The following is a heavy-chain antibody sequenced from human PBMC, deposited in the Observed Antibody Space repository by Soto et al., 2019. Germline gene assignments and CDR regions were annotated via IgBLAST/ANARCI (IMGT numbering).Heavy chain of an antibody. Sequence: QVQLVESGGGVVQPGRSLRLSCAASGFTFSSYAMHWVRQAPGKGLEWVAVISYDGSNKYYADSVKGRFTISRDNSKNTLYLQMNSLRAEDTAVYYCARGMGRQWLALYCFDYWVQGTLVTVSS. J-gene: IGHJ4*02. CDR1: GFTFSSYA. V-gene: IGHV3-30-3*01. CDR3: ARGMGRQWLALYCFDY. CDR2: ISYDGSNK. D-gene: IGHD6-19*01.